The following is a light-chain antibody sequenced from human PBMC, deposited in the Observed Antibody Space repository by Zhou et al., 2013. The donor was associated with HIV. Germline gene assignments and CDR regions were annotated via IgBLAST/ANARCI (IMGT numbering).Light chain of an antibody. J-gene: IGKJ1*01. Sequence: DIQMTQSPSSLSASVGDRVTITCRASQSISSYLNWYQQKPGKAPKLLIYAASSLQSGVPSRFSGSGSGTDFTLTISSLQPEDFATYYCQKYNSAPTWTFGQGTKVEIK. CDR2: AAS. V-gene: IGKV1-39*01. CDR1: QSISSY. CDR3: QKYNSAPTWT.